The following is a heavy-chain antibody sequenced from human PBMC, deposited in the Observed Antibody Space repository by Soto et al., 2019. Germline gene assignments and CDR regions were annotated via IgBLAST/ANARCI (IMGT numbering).Heavy chain of an antibody. CDR2: LKSDGSGT. J-gene: IGHJ4*02. V-gene: IGHV3-74*03. Sequence: EAPLGESGGGLVQPGGSLGLSCAASGFTFSSYWMHWVRQAPGKGLGWVSRLKSDGSGTMYADSVKGRLTISRDNAKNTLYLQMDCLRVEDTAVYYCVRGDGDYYDGNGYLGRHWGQGTLVSVSS. D-gene: IGHD3-22*01. CDR1: GFTFSSYW. CDR3: VRGDGDYYDGNGYLGRH.